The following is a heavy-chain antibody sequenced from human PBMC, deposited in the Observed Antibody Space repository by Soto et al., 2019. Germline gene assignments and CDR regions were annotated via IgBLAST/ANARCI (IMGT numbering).Heavy chain of an antibody. Sequence: GGSLRLSCAASGFTFSAYAMSWVRQAPGKGLEWVSTISVSGDSTYSADSVKGRFAVSRDNSKNTVYLQMNTLRAEDTAIYYCATRHLAYCSGGTCNPFDFWGQGTLVTVSS. CDR1: GFTFSAYA. D-gene: IGHD2-15*01. CDR3: ATRHLAYCSGGTCNPFDF. V-gene: IGHV3-23*01. J-gene: IGHJ4*02. CDR2: ISVSGDST.